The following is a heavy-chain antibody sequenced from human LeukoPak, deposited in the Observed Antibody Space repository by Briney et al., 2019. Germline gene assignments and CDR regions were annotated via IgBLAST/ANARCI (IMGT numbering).Heavy chain of an antibody. CDR1: GFTFSSYG. Sequence: PGGSLRLSCAASGFTFSSYGMHWVRQAPGKGLEWVAVIWYDGSNKYYADSVKGRFTISRDNFKNTLYLQMNSLRAEDTAVYYCARSGIAAAGGNWFDPWGQGTLVTVSS. CDR3: ARSGIAAAGGNWFDP. D-gene: IGHD6-13*01. CDR2: IWYDGSNK. J-gene: IGHJ5*02. V-gene: IGHV3-33*01.